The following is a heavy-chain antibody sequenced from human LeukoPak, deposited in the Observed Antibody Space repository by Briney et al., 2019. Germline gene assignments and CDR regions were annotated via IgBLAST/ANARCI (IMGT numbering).Heavy chain of an antibody. J-gene: IGHJ4*02. D-gene: IGHD4-17*01. Sequence: SETLSLTCAVFGGSFSGYYWSWIRQPPGKGLEWIGEINHSGSINYNSSLKSRVTISVDTSKNQFSLKLSSVTAADTAVYYCARVPTVTFFDYWGQGTLVTVSS. V-gene: IGHV4-34*01. CDR1: GGSFSGYY. CDR3: ARVPTVTFFDY. CDR2: INHSGSI.